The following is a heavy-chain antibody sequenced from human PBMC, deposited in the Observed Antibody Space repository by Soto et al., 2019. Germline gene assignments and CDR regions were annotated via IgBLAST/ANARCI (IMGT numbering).Heavy chain of an antibody. J-gene: IGHJ4*02. CDR1: YG. V-gene: IGHV1-18*01. Sequence: YGISWVRQAPGQGLEWMGWISAYNGYTNYAQKLQGRVTMTTETSTSTAYMELRSLRSDDTAVYYCARDHPPYSYGPRPLDDYWGQGTLVTVSS. D-gene: IGHD5-18*01. CDR3: ARDHPPYSYGPRPLDDY. CDR2: ISAYNGYT.